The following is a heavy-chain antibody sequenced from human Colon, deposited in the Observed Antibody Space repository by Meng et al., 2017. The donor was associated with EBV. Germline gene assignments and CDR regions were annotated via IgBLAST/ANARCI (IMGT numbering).Heavy chain of an antibody. J-gene: IGHJ4*02. CDR1: GGSISSVYW. CDR3: ARGGYYSFDY. Sequence: QVPRQESGPGLVQPSETLSLPCVVSGGSISSVYWWTWVRQSPGKGLEWIGEIYHSGSTNYNPSLKSRVTISVDKSKNQFSLKLTSVTAADTAVYYCARGGYYSFDYWGQRTLVTVSS. D-gene: IGHD5-18*01. V-gene: IGHV4-4*02. CDR2: IYHSGST.